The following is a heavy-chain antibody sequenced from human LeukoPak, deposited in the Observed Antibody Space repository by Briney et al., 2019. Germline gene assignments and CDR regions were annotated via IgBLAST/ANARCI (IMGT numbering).Heavy chain of an antibody. D-gene: IGHD3-22*01. Sequence: GGSLRLSCAASGFTFSNAWMSWVRQAPGKGLEWVGRIKSKTDGGTTDYAAPVKGRFTISRDDSKNTLYLQMNRLKTEDTAVYYCTTDDAPNLETYYYDSSGYLIYFQHWGQGTLVTVSS. CDR1: GFTFSNAW. J-gene: IGHJ1*01. CDR2: IKSKTDGGTT. V-gene: IGHV3-15*01. CDR3: TTDDAPNLETYYYDSSGYLIYFQH.